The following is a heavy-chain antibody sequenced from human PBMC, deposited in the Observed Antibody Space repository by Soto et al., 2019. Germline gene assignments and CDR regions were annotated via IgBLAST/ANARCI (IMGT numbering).Heavy chain of an antibody. Sequence: ASVKVSCKASGFSITNYHMHLVRQAPGQGLEWMGVITPLGGATTYAQKFQRRVTMSADMSTSNVHMDLSSLRSDDTAVYYCAREIVVVLSRSDALHIWCQGTMVTVSS. D-gene: IGHD2-15*01. J-gene: IGHJ3*02. V-gene: IGHV1-46*01. CDR1: GFSITNYH. CDR2: ITPLGGAT. CDR3: AREIVVVLSRSDALHI.